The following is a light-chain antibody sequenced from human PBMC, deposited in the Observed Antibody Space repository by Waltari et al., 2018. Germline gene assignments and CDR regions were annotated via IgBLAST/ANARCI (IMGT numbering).Light chain of an antibody. J-gene: IGKJ4*01. CDR2: DSS. CDR3: QQRYKWPLT. V-gene: IGKV3-11*01. CDR1: QSVSTY. Sequence: EIVLTQSPATMYLSPGDRATLSCRASQSVSTYLAWYQQRPGQPPRLLIYDSSSRATGIPARFSGSGSETDFTLTISSLEPEDFAVYYCQQRYKWPLTFGGGSKVEI.